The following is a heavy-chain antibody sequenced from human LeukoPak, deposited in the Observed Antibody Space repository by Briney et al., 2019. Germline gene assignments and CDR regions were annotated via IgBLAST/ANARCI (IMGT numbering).Heavy chain of an antibody. J-gene: IGHJ3*02. Sequence: GGSLRLSCAASGFTFSDHYMTWIRQAPGKGLEWLSYISSSGGDTYYADSVKGRFIISRDNTKNSLFLQMNNLRVDDTAVYYCAREGEGRRGSDVFDMWGQGTVVTVSS. CDR3: AREGEGRRGSDVFDM. CDR1: GFTFSDHY. V-gene: IGHV3-11*01. D-gene: IGHD3-10*01. CDR2: ISSSGGDT.